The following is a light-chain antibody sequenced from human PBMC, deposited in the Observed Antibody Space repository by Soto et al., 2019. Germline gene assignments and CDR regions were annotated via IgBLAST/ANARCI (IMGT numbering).Light chain of an antibody. J-gene: IGKJ2*01. CDR3: QQIYTNPQT. V-gene: IGKV1-39*01. Sequence: DIQMTQSPSSLSASVGDRVTITCRASQSISSYLNWYQQKPGKAPKLLIYDASSLQSGLPSRFSGSGAGTDFTLTISSLQPEDVATYHCQQIYTNPQTFGQGTKLEIK. CDR1: QSISSY. CDR2: DAS.